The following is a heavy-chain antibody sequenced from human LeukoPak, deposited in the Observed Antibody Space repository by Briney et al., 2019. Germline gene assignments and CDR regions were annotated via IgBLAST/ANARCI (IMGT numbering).Heavy chain of an antibody. CDR1: GYTFTGYY. Sequence: WGSVKVSCKASGYTFTGYYMHWVRQAPGQGLEWMGWINPNSGGTNNAQKFQGRVTMTRDTSISTAYMELSRLRSDDTAVYYCARDIVMVTYWFDPWGREPWSPSPQ. J-gene: IGHJ5*02. V-gene: IGHV1-2*02. CDR3: ARDIVMVTYWFDP. CDR2: INPNSGGT. D-gene: IGHD3-16*01.